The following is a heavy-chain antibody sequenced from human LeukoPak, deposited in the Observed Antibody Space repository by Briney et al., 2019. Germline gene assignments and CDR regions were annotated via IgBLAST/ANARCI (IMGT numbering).Heavy chain of an antibody. D-gene: IGHD1-14*01. J-gene: IGHJ4*02. V-gene: IGHV4-59*12. CDR1: GGSISSYY. Sequence: SETLSLTCTVAGGSISSYYWSWIRQPPGKGLEWIGEIFHSGSTNYNPSLKSRVTFSVDKSKNQLSLKLSSVTAADTAMYYCARDLGRSARGGYFDYWGQGTLVTVSS. CDR3: ARDLGRSARGGYFDY. CDR2: IFHSGST.